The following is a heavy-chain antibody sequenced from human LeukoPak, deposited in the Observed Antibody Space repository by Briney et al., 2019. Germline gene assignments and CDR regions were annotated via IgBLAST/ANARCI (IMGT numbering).Heavy chain of an antibody. Sequence: ASVKVSCKASGYTFTSYAMNWVRQAPGQGLEWMGWINTNTGNPTYAQGFTGRFVFSLDTSVSTAYLQISSLRAEDTAVYYCARDPAAAGFYYYYYMDVWGKGTTVTVSS. CDR1: GYTFTSYA. CDR3: ARDPAAAGFYYYYYMDV. CDR2: INTNTGNP. D-gene: IGHD6-13*01. V-gene: IGHV7-4-1*02. J-gene: IGHJ6*03.